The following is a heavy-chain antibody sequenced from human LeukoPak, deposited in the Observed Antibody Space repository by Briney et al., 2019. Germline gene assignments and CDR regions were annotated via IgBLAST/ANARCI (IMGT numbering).Heavy chain of an antibody. V-gene: IGHV3-23*01. CDR2: ITSGGST. J-gene: IGHJ3*02. CDR3: AKVKPDSSGYYDAFDI. D-gene: IGHD3-22*01. CDR1: GITFSSYA. Sequence: PGGSLRLSCAASGITFSSYAMSWVRQAPGKGLEWVSGITSGGSTYYADSVKGRFTISRDNSKNTLYLQMNSLRAEDTAVYYCAKVKPDSSGYYDAFDIWGQGTMVTVSS.